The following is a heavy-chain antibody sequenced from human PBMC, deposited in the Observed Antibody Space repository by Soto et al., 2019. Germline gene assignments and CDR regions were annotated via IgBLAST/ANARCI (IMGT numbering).Heavy chain of an antibody. CDR2: ISSSSSYI. V-gene: IGHV3-21*01. D-gene: IGHD3-22*01. CDR1: GFTFSTYS. J-gene: IGHJ6*04. CDR3: AGYDSSGYYWHYYYYGMDV. Sequence: EVQLVESGGGLVKPGGSLSLSCAASGFTFSTYSMNWDRQPPGKGLEWISSISSSSSYIYYADSVKGRFTISRDNANNSLYREMNGLRADDTAVYYCAGYDSSGYYWHYYYYGMDVWGGGTTVIVSS.